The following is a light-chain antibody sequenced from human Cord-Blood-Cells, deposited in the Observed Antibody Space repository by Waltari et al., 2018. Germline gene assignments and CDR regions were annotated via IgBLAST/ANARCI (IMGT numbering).Light chain of an antibody. J-gene: IGLJ3*02. CDR1: SSNIGSNY. Sequence: QSVLTQPPSASGTPGQRVTISCSGSSSNIGSNYVYWYQQLPGTAPKLLIYRNKPRPSGVPARFSGSKSGTSASLAISGLRSEDEADYYCAAWDDSLSGWVFGGGTKLTVL. CDR3: AAWDDSLSGWV. V-gene: IGLV1-47*01. CDR2: RNK.